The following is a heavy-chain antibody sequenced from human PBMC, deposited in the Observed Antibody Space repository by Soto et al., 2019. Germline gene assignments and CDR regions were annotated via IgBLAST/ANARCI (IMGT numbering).Heavy chain of an antibody. V-gene: IGHV1-69*12. CDR2: IIPIFGTA. CDR3: ARVPVVKPDSYWYFDL. D-gene: IGHD2-8*02. J-gene: IGHJ2*01. CDR1: GGTFSSYA. Sequence: QVQLVQSGAEVKKPGSSVKVSCKASGGTFSSYAISWVRQAPGQGLEWMGGIIPIFGTANYAQKFQGRVTITADESTSTAYMELSSLRSEDMAVYYCARVPVVKPDSYWYFDLWGRGTLVTVSS.